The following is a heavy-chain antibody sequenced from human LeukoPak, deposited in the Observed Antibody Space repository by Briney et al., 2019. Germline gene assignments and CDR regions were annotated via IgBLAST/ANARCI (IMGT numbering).Heavy chain of an antibody. CDR2: LHTTGST. V-gene: IGHV4-4*07. CDR3: AGASDAAGYFYI. D-gene: IGHD2-2*01. CDR1: GGSISNYY. Sequence: LETLSLTCTVSGGSISNYYWSWIRQPAGKGLEWIGRLHTTGSTNSNPSLKSRVTMSLDTSKKQFSLKLSSVTAADTAVFYCAGASDAAGYFYIRGRGTLVTVSS. J-gene: IGHJ2*01.